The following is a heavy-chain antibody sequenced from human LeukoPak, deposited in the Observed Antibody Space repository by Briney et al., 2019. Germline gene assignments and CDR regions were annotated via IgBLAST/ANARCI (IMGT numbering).Heavy chain of an antibody. Sequence: GGSLRLSCAASGFTFSSYAMHWVRQAPGKGLEWVAVISYDGSNKYYADSVRGRFTISRDNSKNTLYLQMSSLRVEDTAIYYCAKKGYAQPGTYSYYLDHWGQGTLVTVSS. D-gene: IGHD2-8*01. CDR2: ISYDGSNK. V-gene: IGHV3-30-3*02. CDR3: AKKGYAQPGTYSYYLDH. J-gene: IGHJ4*02. CDR1: GFTFSSYA.